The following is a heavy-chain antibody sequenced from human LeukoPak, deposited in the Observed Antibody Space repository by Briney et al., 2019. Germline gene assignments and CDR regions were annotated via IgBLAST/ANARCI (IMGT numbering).Heavy chain of an antibody. Sequence: GGSLRLSCAASGFTFSSYEMNWVRQAPGKGLEWVSYISSSGSTIYYADSVKGRFTISRDNAKNSLYLQMNSLRAEDTAVYYCARGRGLGSLSDYWGQGTLVTVSS. V-gene: IGHV3-48*03. CDR1: GFTFSSYE. CDR2: ISSSGSTI. D-gene: IGHD3-10*01. J-gene: IGHJ4*02. CDR3: ARGRGLGSLSDY.